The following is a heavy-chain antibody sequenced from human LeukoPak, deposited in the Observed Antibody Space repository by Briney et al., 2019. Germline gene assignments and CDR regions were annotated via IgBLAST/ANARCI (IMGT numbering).Heavy chain of an antibody. Sequence: GGSLRLSCTASGFTFSSYWMHWVRQAPGKGLVWVSRINSDGGSTTYADSVKGRFTISRDNAKDTLYLQMNSLRAEDTAVYYCARRIQGMAPYYFDYWGQGTLVTVSS. CDR1: GFTFSSYW. D-gene: IGHD5-24*01. CDR2: INSDGGST. J-gene: IGHJ4*02. CDR3: ARRIQGMAPYYFDY. V-gene: IGHV3-74*01.